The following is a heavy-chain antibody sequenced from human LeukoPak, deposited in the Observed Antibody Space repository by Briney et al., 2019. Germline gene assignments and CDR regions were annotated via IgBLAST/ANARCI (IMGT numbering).Heavy chain of an antibody. CDR1: GFTFSSYA. J-gene: IGHJ6*02. CDR3: ARSSGWYYYYYGMDV. CDR2: ISSNGGST. Sequence: GGSLRLSCAASGFTFSSYAMPWVRQAPGKGLEYVSAISSNGGSTYYANSVKGRFTISRDNSKNTLYLQMGSLRAEDMAVYYCARSSGWYYYYYGMDVWGQGTTVTVSS. D-gene: IGHD6-19*01. V-gene: IGHV3-64*01.